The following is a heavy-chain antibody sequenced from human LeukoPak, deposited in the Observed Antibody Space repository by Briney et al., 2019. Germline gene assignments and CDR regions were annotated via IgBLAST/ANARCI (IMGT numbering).Heavy chain of an antibody. D-gene: IGHD2-2*01. V-gene: IGHV3-30*02. CDR1: GFTFSSYG. CDR3: AQAGGYCSSTSCYLDY. J-gene: IGHJ4*02. CDR2: IRYDGSNK. Sequence: GGTLRLSCAASGFTFSSYGMHWVRQAPGKGLEWVAFIRYDGSNKYYADSVKGRFTISRDNSKNTLYLQMNSLRAEDTAVYYCAQAGGYCSSTSCYLDYWGQGTLVTVSS.